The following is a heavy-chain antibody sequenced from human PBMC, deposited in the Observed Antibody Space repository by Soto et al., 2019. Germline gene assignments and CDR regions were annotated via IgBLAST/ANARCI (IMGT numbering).Heavy chain of an antibody. CDR3: ARVEAVAGMFGVDY. Sequence: QVQLQESGPGLVKPSQTLSLTCTVSGGSISSGGYYWSWIRQHPGKGLEWIGYIYYSGSTYYNPPLKSRVTISVDTSKNQFSLKLSSVTAADTAVYYCARVEAVAGMFGVDYWGQGTLVTVSS. J-gene: IGHJ4*02. V-gene: IGHV4-31*03. D-gene: IGHD6-19*01. CDR2: IYYSGST. CDR1: GGSISSGGYY.